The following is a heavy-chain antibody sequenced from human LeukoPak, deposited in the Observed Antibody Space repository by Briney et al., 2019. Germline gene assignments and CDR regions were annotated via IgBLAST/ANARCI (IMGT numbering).Heavy chain of an antibody. CDR1: GGTFSSYA. J-gene: IGHJ4*02. Sequence: GASVKVSCKASGGTFSSYAIIWVRQAPGQGLEWMGRIIPILGIANYAQKFQGRVTITADKSTSTAYMELSSLRSEDTAVYYCARRAVAGTNFDYWGQGTLVTVSS. V-gene: IGHV1-69*04. CDR3: ARRAVAGTNFDY. D-gene: IGHD6-19*01. CDR2: IIPILGIA.